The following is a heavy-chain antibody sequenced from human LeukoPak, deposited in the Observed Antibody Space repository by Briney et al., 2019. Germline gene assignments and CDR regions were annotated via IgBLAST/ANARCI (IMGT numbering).Heavy chain of an antibody. CDR3: ARGGLEPVDY. D-gene: IGHD1-1*01. J-gene: IGHJ4*02. CDR2: TNADGSST. Sequence: GGSLRLSCAASGCTFSTYWMHWVRQAPGKGLVWVSRTNADGSSTSYADSVKGRFTISRDNAKNTLYLQMNSLRADDTAVYYCARGGLEPVDYWGQGTLVTVSS. CDR1: GCTFSTYW. V-gene: IGHV3-74*01.